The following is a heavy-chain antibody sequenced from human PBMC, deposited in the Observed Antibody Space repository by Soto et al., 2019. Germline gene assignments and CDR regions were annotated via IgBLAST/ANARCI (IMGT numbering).Heavy chain of an antibody. CDR1: GGSISSSGYY. Sequence: PSETLSLTCTVSGGSISSSGYYWGWIRQPPGKGLEWIGSIYYSGSTYYNPSLKSRVTISVDTSKNHFSLKLTSVTAADTAVYYCARSTTVVTRHDAFDIWGQGTMVTVSS. V-gene: IGHV4-39*02. CDR2: IYYSGST. CDR3: ARSTTVVTRHDAFDI. D-gene: IGHD4-17*01. J-gene: IGHJ3*02.